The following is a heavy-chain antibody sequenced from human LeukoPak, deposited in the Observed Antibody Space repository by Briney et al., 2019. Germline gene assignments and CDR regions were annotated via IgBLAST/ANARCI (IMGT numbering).Heavy chain of an antibody. Sequence: RASVKVSCKASGYTFTSYDINWVRQATGQGLEWMGWMNPNSGNTGYAQKFQGRVTMARNTSISTAYMELSSLRSEDTAVYYCARLRITGNWFDPWGQGTLVTVSS. J-gene: IGHJ5*02. V-gene: IGHV1-8*01. CDR2: MNPNSGNT. CDR3: ARLRITGNWFDP. D-gene: IGHD1-20*01. CDR1: GYTFTSYD.